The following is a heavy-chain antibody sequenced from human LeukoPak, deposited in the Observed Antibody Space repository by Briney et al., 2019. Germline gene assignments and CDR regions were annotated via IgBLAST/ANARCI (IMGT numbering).Heavy chain of an antibody. D-gene: IGHD3-22*01. CDR3: ARESQEGYYYDNSGMDV. V-gene: IGHV1-2*02. CDR1: GYTFTGYY. Sequence: WASVKVSCKASGYTFTGYYMHWVRQAPGQGLEWMGWINPNSGGTNYAQKFQGRVTMTRDTSISTAYMELSRLRFDDTAVYYCARESQEGYYYDNSGMDVWGKGTTVTVSS. CDR2: INPNSGGT. J-gene: IGHJ6*04.